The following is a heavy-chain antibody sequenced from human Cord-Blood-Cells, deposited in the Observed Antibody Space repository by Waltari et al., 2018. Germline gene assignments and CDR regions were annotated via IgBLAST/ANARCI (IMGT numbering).Heavy chain of an antibody. Sequence: EVQLVESGGGLVQPGGSLRLSCAASGFTFSSYWMSWVRQGPGKGLEWVANIKQDGSEKYYVDSVKGRFTISRDNAKNSLYLQMNSLRAEDTAVYYCARSYYDSSGYFDYWGQGTLVTVSS. CDR1: GFTFSSYW. CDR3: ARSYYDSSGYFDY. CDR2: IKQDGSEK. V-gene: IGHV3-7*01. D-gene: IGHD3-22*01. J-gene: IGHJ4*02.